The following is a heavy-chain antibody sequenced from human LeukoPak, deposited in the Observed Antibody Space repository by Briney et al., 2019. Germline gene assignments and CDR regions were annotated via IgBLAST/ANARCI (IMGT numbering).Heavy chain of an antibody. CDR1: GDSVTTYY. CDR2: IYYSGST. D-gene: IGHD2-2*02. J-gene: IGHJ5*02. V-gene: IGHV4-59*02. Sequence: SETLSLTCTVSGDSVTTYYWSWIRQPPGKGLEWIGYIYYSGSTNYNPSLKSRVTISVDTSKNQFSLKLSSVTAADTAVYYCARGYCSSTSCYMFEVSPHLFDPWGQGTLVTVSS. CDR3: ARGYCSSTSCYMFEVSPHLFDP.